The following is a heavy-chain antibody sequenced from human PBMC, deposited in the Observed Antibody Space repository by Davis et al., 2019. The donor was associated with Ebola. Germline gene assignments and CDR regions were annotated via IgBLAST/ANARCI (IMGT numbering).Heavy chain of an antibody. D-gene: IGHD3-16*01. CDR1: GGSISSGGYY. J-gene: IGHJ4*02. CDR2: IYYSGTP. Sequence: MPSETLSLTCTVSGGSISSGGYYWGWIRQHPGKGLEWIGFIYYSGTPYYNPSLKSRLTMSVDTSKNQFSLKLSSVTAADTAVYYCATVDYDTREFDYWGQGTLVTVSS. V-gene: IGHV4-31*03. CDR3: ATVDYDTREFDY.